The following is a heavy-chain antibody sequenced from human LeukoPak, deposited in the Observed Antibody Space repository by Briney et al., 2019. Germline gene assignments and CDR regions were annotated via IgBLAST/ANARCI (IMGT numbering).Heavy chain of an antibody. V-gene: IGHV1-2*02. J-gene: IGHJ4*02. CDR2: INPNTGGT. CDR1: GYTFTVYY. Sequence: GASVKVSCKASGYTFTVYYMHWVRQAPGQGLEWMGWINPNTGGTNYAQKFQCRVTMTRDTTISTAYMELSRLTSDDTAVYYCASYPRYSSSPPFDYWGQGTLVTVSS. CDR3: ASYPRYSSSPPFDY. D-gene: IGHD6-19*01.